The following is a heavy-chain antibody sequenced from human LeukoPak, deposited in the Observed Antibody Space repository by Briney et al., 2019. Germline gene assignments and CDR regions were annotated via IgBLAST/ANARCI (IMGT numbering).Heavy chain of an antibody. V-gene: IGHV4-59*01. D-gene: IGHD3-22*01. J-gene: IGHJ5*02. Sequence: SETLTLTCTVSGGSISSYYWIWIRQPPGKGLEWIGYIYYSGSTNYNPSLKSRVTISVDTSKNQFSLKLSSVTAADTAVYYCARDSYYDSSGYFWFDPWGQGTLVTVSS. CDR2: IYYSGST. CDR3: ARDSYYDSSGYFWFDP. CDR1: GGSISSYY.